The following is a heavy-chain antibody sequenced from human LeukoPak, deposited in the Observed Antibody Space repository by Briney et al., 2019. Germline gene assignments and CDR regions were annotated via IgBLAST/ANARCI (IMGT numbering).Heavy chain of an antibody. D-gene: IGHD6-13*01. CDR3: ARGAAAGVFDI. CDR1: GFTFSNYA. J-gene: IGHJ3*02. V-gene: IGHV3-21*04. Sequence: GGSLRLSCAASGFTFSNYAMTWVRQPPGKGLQWVSSISRSGQNIDHADSVNGRFSISRDNARNSLYLQMNSLRAEDTALYHCARGAAAGVFDIWGQGTMVTVSS. CDR2: ISRSGQNI.